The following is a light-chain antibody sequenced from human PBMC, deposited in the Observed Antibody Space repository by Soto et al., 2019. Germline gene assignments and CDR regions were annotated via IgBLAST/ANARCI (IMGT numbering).Light chain of an antibody. Sequence: IVLPQSPGTLSLSPGERATLSCRARQSVSSSYLAWYQQKPGQAPRLLIYGASSRATGIPDRFSGSGSGTDFTLTISRLEPEDFAVYYCQQYGSSPLWTFGQRTKVDI. J-gene: IGKJ1*01. CDR2: GAS. V-gene: IGKV3-20*01. CDR3: QQYGSSPLWT. CDR1: QSVSSSY.